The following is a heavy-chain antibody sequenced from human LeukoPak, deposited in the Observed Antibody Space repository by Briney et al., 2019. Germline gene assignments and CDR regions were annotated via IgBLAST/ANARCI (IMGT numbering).Heavy chain of an antibody. CDR2: IYHSGST. CDR1: GGSISSSNW. V-gene: IGHV4-4*02. D-gene: IGHD2-2*01. Sequence: SETLSLTCAVSGGSISSSNWWSWVRQPPGKGLEWIGGIYHSGSTNYNPSLKSRVTISVDKSKNQFSLKLSSVTAADTAVYYCARRRIVVVPAAIDAFDIWGQGTMVTVSS. J-gene: IGHJ3*02. CDR3: ARRRIVVVPAAIDAFDI.